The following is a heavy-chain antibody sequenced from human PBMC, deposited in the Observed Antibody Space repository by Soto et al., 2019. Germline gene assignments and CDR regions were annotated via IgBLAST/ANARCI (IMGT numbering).Heavy chain of an antibody. Sequence: QVQLLQSGAEVKKPGASVKVSCKASGYTFTGYYMHWVRQAPGQGLEWMGWINPNSGGTNYAQKFQGWVTMTRDTCISTAYMELSRLRSDDTAVYYCARRLGYCTNGVCPRSYWFGPWGQGTLVTVSS. CDR2: INPNSGGT. CDR1: GYTFTGYY. V-gene: IGHV1-2*04. CDR3: ARRLGYCTNGVCPRSYWFGP. D-gene: IGHD2-8*01. J-gene: IGHJ5*02.